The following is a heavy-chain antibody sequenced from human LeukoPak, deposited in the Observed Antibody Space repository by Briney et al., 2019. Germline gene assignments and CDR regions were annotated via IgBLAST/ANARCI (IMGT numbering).Heavy chain of an antibody. V-gene: IGHV4-39*01. CDR1: GGSISSSSYY. Sequence: PSETLSLTCTVSGGSISSSSYYWGWIRQPPGKGLGWIGSIYYSGSTYYNPSLKSRVTISVDTSKNQFSLKLSSVTAADTAVYYCARQAAGTASYYFDYWGQGTLVTVSS. J-gene: IGHJ4*02. CDR3: ARQAAGTASYYFDY. D-gene: IGHD6-13*01. CDR2: IYYSGST.